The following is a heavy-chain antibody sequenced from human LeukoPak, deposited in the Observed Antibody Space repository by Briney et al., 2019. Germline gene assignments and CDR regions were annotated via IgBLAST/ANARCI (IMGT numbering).Heavy chain of an antibody. D-gene: IGHD3-22*01. CDR3: ARGGYYDSSGYPMVDY. Sequence: SETLSLTCAVSGGSISSGGYSWSWIRQPPGTGLEWIGYIYHSGSTYYNPSLKSRVTISVDRSKNQFSLKLSSVTAADTAVYYCARGGYYDSSGYPMVDYWGQGTLVTVSS. CDR1: GGSISSGGYS. V-gene: IGHV4-30-2*01. CDR2: IYHSGST. J-gene: IGHJ4*02.